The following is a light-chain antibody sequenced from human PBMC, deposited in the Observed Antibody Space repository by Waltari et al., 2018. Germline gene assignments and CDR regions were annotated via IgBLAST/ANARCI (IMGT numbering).Light chain of an antibody. CDR2: EGS. J-gene: IGLJ1*01. CDR1: SSDVGSYNL. CDR3: CSYACIGTLYV. Sequence: QSALTQPASVSGSPGQSITISCTGTSSDVGSYNLVSWYQQHPGKSPKRMIYEGSKRPSGVSNRFSGSKSGNTASLTISGLQAEDEADYYCCSYACIGTLYVFGTGTKVTVL. V-gene: IGLV2-23*01.